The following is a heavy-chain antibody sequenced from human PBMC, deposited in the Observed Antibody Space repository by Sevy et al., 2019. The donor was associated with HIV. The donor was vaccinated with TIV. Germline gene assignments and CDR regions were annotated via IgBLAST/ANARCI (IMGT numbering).Heavy chain of an antibody. J-gene: IGHJ4*02. D-gene: IGHD3-16*02. CDR2: ISYDGSNK. CDR3: ARAMITFGGVIVPDY. Sequence: GSLRLSCAASGFTFSSYAMHWVRQAPGKGLEWVAVISYDGSNKYYADSVKGRFTISRDNSKNTLYLQMNSLRAEDTAVYYCARAMITFGGVIVPDYWGQGTLVTVSS. CDR1: GFTFSSYA. V-gene: IGHV3-30*04.